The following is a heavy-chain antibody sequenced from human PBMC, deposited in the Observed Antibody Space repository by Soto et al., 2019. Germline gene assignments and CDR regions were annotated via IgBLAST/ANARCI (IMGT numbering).Heavy chain of an antibody. J-gene: IGHJ5*02. CDR1: GFTFSSYS. V-gene: IGHV3-21*01. Sequence: GGSLRLSCAASGFTFSSYSMNWVRQAPGKGLEWVSSISSSSSYIYYADSVKGRFTISRDNAKNSLYLQMNSLRAEDTAVYYCARARSYDFWSGYSLNWFDPWGQGTLVTVSS. D-gene: IGHD3-3*01. CDR2: ISSSSSYI. CDR3: ARARSYDFWSGYSLNWFDP.